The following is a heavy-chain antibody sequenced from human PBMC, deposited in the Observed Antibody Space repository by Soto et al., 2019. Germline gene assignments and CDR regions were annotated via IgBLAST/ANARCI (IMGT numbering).Heavy chain of an antibody. CDR2: ISYDGSNK. Sequence: GVSLSLSCAASGFTFSSYGMHWVRQAPGKGLEWVAVISYDGSNKYYADSVKGRFTISRDNSKNTLYLQMNSLRAEDTAVYYCAKDQQWLGYYYYGMDVWGQGTTVTVSS. D-gene: IGHD6-19*01. CDR3: AKDQQWLGYYYYGMDV. CDR1: GFTFSSYG. V-gene: IGHV3-30*18. J-gene: IGHJ6*02.